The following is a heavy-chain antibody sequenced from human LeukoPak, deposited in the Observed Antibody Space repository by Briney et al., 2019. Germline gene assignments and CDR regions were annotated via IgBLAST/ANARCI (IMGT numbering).Heavy chain of an antibody. J-gene: IGHJ6*03. CDR1: GGSFSGYY. V-gene: IGHV4-34*01. CDR3: ARGYYDFWGGFFYYYMDV. CDR2: INHSGST. Sequence: SETLSLTCAVYGGSFSGYYWSWIRQPPGKGLEWIGEINHSGSTNYNPSLKSRVTISVDTSKNQFSLKLSSVTAADTAVYYCARGYYDFWGGFFYYYMDVWGKGTTVTVSS. D-gene: IGHD3-3*01.